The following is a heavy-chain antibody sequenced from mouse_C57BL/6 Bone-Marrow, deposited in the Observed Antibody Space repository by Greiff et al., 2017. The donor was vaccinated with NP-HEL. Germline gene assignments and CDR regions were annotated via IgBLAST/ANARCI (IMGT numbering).Heavy chain of an antibody. CDR1: GYTFTEYT. J-gene: IGHJ1*03. D-gene: IGHD1-1*01. Sequence: VQGVESGAELVKPGASVKLSCKASGYTFTEYTIHWVKQRSGQGLEWIGWFYPGSGSIKYNEKFKDKATLTADKSSSTVYMELSRLTSEDSAVYFCARHGYYYGSSYVWYFDVWGTGTTVTVSS. V-gene: IGHV1-62-2*01. CDR3: ARHGYYYGSSYVWYFDV. CDR2: FYPGSGSI.